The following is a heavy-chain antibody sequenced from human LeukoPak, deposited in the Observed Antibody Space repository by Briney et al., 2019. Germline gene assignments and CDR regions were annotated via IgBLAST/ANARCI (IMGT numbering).Heavy chain of an antibody. Sequence: SETLSLTCAVYGGSFSGYYWSWIRQPPGKGLEWIGEINHSGSTNYNPSLQSRVTISVDTSKNQFSLKLSSVTAADTAVYYCARGLGYSYGYAPSDYWGQGTLVTVSS. CDR1: GGSFSGYY. J-gene: IGHJ4*02. V-gene: IGHV4-34*01. CDR3: ARGLGYSYGYAPSDY. D-gene: IGHD5-18*01. CDR2: INHSGST.